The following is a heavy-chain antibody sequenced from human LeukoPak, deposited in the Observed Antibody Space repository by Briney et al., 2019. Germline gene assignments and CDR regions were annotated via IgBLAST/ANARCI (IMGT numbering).Heavy chain of an antibody. CDR1: GFTFSTYA. V-gene: IGHV3-23*01. CDR3: ANWIGSSSRDY. J-gene: IGHJ4*02. Sequence: GGSLRLSCAASGFTFSTYAMTSVRQAPGKGLEWVSGINSNGDDIYFADSVRGRFNFSRANSKNALYLQMDSLRAEDTAVYYCANWIGSSSRDYWGQGTLVTVSS. D-gene: IGHD6-6*01. CDR2: INSNGDDI.